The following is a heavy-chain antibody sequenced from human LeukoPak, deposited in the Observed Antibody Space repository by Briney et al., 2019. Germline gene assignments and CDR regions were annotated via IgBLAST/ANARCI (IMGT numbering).Heavy chain of an antibody. CDR2: IRSKAYGGTT. CDR3: TRAGVQLWNYYYYYMDV. J-gene: IGHJ6*03. D-gene: IGHD5-18*01. Sequence: GGSLRLSCTASGFTFGDYAMSWFRQAPGKGLEWVGFIRSKAYGGTTEYAASVKGRFTISRDDSKSIVYLQMNSLKTEDTAVYYCTRAGVQLWNYYYYYMDVWGKGTTVTVSS. V-gene: IGHV3-49*03. CDR1: GFTFGDYA.